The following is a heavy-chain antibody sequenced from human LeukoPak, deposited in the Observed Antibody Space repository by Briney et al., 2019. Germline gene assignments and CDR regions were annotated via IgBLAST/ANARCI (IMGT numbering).Heavy chain of an antibody. Sequence: SETLSLTCTVSGGSISSYYWGWIRQPAGKGLEWIGRIYTSGSTNYNPSLKSRVTMSVDTSKNQFSLKLSSVTAADTAVYYCARDGYYYDSSGYYEKMYYFDYWGQGTLVTVSS. CDR2: IYTSGST. CDR1: GGSISSYY. CDR3: ARDGYYYDSSGYYEKMYYFDY. D-gene: IGHD3-22*01. J-gene: IGHJ4*02. V-gene: IGHV4-4*07.